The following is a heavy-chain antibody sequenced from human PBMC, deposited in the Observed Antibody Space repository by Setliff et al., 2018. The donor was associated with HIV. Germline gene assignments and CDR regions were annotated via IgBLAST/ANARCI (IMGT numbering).Heavy chain of an antibody. D-gene: IGHD3-10*01. J-gene: IGHJ4*02. CDR3: TRDIGGIDSY. CDR1: GFTFSSFA. Sequence: PRGSLRLSCPASGFTFSSFARRWVRQAPGKGHVWVSRINEQGGITDYADSVKGRFTISRDNAKNTLYLQMHSLRAEDTAIYYCTRDIGGIDSYWGQGAMVTVSS. V-gene: IGHV3-74*01. CDR2: INEQGGIT.